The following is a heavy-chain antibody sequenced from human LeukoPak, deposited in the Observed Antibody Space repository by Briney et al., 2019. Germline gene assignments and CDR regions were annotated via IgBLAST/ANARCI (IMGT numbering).Heavy chain of an antibody. J-gene: IGHJ3*02. V-gene: IGHV4-4*07. CDR3: ARNWWFGEVLLGDHAFDI. D-gene: IGHD3-10*01. CDR1: GGSISSYY. Sequence: SETLSLTCTVSGGSISSYYWSWIRQPPGKGLEWLGRIYTSGTTNYNPSLKSRVTISVDTSKKQFSLKLSSVTAADTAVYFCARNWWFGEVLLGDHAFDIWGQGTMVTASS. CDR2: IYTSGTT.